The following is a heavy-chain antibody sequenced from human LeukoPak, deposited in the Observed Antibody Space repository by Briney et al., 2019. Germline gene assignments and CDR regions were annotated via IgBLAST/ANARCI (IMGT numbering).Heavy chain of an antibody. CDR3: ARSIAGTRSKFDY. V-gene: IGHV4-59*08. CDR2: LHYSGST. J-gene: IGHJ4*02. Sequence: PSETLSLTCTVSGDSISNYYWSWIRQPPGEGLEWIAYLHYSGSTNYNPSLKSRVTTSVDTSKNQFSLKLSSVTAADTAVYYCARSIAGTRSKFDYWGQGTLVTVSS. D-gene: IGHD1/OR15-1a*01. CDR1: GDSISNYY.